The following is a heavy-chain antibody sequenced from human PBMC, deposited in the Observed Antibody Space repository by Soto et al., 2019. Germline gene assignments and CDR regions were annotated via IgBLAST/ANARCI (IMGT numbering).Heavy chain of an antibody. Sequence: GGSLRLSCAASGFTFTNYAMTWVRQAPGKGLEWVSSISESGYSTYHADSVKGRFTISRENFKNTLYLQMSSLRAEATAVYYCAKRDCGESKLYASWGQGPLVTVPS. CDR2: ISESGYST. CDR3: AKRDCGESKLYAS. D-gene: IGHD4-17*01. J-gene: IGHJ4*02. V-gene: IGHV3-23*01. CDR1: GFTFTNYA.